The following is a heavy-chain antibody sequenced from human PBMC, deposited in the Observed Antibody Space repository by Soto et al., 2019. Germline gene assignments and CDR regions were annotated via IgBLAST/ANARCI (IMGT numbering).Heavy chain of an antibody. CDR1: GGSISSSNW. J-gene: IGHJ6*02. V-gene: IGHV4-4*02. CDR3: ARVSGSYYYGMDV. D-gene: IGHD1-26*01. Sequence: QVQLQESGPGLVKPSGTLSLTCAVSGGSISSSNWWSWVRQPPGKGREWIGEIYHSESTNYNPALKSRVTTSLDKSKTQFSLMLSSVTAADTAVYYCARVSGSYYYGMDVWGQGTTVTVSS. CDR2: IYHSEST.